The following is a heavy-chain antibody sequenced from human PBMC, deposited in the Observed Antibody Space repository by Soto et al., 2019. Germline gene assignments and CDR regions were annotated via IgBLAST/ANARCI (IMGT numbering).Heavy chain of an antibody. V-gene: IGHV3-21*01. Sequence: GGSLRLSCAASGFTFSSYAMSWVRQAPGKGLEWVASISSSGDYLYYADSVKGRFIISRDNAKNTLYLQMNNLGTEDTAVYYCARDVNWNLFDYWGQGIQVTVSS. CDR3: ARDVNWNLFDY. CDR1: GFTFSSYA. D-gene: IGHD1-20*01. CDR2: ISSSGDYL. J-gene: IGHJ4*02.